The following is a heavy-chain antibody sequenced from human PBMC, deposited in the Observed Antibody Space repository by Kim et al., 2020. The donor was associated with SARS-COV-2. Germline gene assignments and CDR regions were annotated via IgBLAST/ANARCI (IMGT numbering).Heavy chain of an antibody. CDR3: ARGCLAGLWSGYEHL. CDR2: ISSSGSTI. CDR1: GFTFSSYE. Sequence: GGSLRLSCAASGFTFSSYEMNWVRQAPGKGLEWVSYISSSGSTIYYADSVKGRFTISRDNAKNSLYLQMNSLRAEDTAVYYCARGCLAGLWSGYEHLWGQGTLVTVSS. J-gene: IGHJ4*02. D-gene: IGHD3-3*01. V-gene: IGHV3-48*03.